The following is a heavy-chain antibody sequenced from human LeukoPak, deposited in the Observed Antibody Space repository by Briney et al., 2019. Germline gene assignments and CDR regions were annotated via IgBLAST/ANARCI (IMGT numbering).Heavy chain of an antibody. CDR2: IYYSGST. J-gene: IGHJ4*02. Sequence: SETLSLTCTVSGGSISSYYWSWIRQPPGKGLEWIGHIYYSGSTNYNPSLKSRVTISVDTSKNQFSLKLNSVTAADTAVYYCARVPPRSSGWYFFDYWGQGTLVTVSP. CDR3: ARVPPRSSGWYFFDY. D-gene: IGHD6-19*01. V-gene: IGHV4-59*01. CDR1: GGSISSYY.